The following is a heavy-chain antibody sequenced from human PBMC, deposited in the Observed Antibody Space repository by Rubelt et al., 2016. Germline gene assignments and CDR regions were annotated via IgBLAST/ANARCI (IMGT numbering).Heavy chain of an antibody. V-gene: IGHV4-34*01. J-gene: IGHJ5*02. D-gene: IGHD3-3*01. Sequence: WIGEINHSGSTNYNPSLKSRVTISVDTSKNQFSLKLSSVTAADTAVYYCARGKLPDYDFWSGFSWFDPWGQGTLVTVSS. CDR2: INHSGST. CDR3: ARGKLPDYDFWSGFSWFDP.